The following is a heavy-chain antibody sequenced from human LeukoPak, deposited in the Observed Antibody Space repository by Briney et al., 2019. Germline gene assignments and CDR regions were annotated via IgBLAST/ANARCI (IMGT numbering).Heavy chain of an antibody. Sequence: SETLSLTCTVSGGSISSYYWGWIRQPPGKGLEWIGSLYYSGSTYYNPSLKSRVTISVDTSKLSLKLTSVTAADTAVYYCARLRRSGSDYWGQGTLVTVSS. J-gene: IGHJ4*02. V-gene: IGHV4-39*01. CDR3: ARLRRSGSDY. CDR2: LYYSGST. D-gene: IGHD2-15*01. CDR1: GGSISSYY.